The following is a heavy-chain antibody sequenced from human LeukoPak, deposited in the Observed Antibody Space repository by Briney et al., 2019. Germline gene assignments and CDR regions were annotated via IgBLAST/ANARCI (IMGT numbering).Heavy chain of an antibody. J-gene: IGHJ3*02. CDR3: AREPSGLDAFDI. D-gene: IGHD3-10*01. CDR2: INPNSGGT. Sequence: GASVKVSCKASGYTFTGYYKHWVRQAPGQGLEWMGWINPNSGGTNYAQKFQGRVTMTRDTSISTAYMELSRLRSDDTAVYYCAREPSGLDAFDIWGQGTMVTVSS. CDR1: GYTFTGYY. V-gene: IGHV1-2*02.